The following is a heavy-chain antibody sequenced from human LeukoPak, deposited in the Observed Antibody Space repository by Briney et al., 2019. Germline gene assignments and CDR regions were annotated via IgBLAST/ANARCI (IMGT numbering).Heavy chain of an antibody. Sequence: SETLSLTCTVSGGSISSGGYYWSWIRQPPGKGLEWIGYIYHSGSTYYNPSLKSRVTISVDRSKNQFSLKLSSVTAADTAVYYCARKPIVNSAWYYFDYWGQGTLVTVSS. V-gene: IGHV4-30-2*01. CDR1: GGSISSGGYY. D-gene: IGHD3-22*01. J-gene: IGHJ4*02. CDR2: IYHSGST. CDR3: ARKPIVNSAWYYFDY.